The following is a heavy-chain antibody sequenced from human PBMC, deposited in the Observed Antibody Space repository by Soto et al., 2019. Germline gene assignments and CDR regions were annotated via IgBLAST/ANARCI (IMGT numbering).Heavy chain of an antibody. D-gene: IGHD5-12*01. Sequence: PXETLSLTCTVSGGSISSSSHYWGWIRQPPGKGLEWIGSIYYSGSTYYNPSLKSRVTISVDTSKNQFSLKLSSVTAADTAVYYCARQFFGDGYNYDFDYWGQGTLVTVSS. J-gene: IGHJ4*02. CDR1: GGSISSSSHY. CDR2: IYYSGST. V-gene: IGHV4-39*01. CDR3: ARQFFGDGYNYDFDY.